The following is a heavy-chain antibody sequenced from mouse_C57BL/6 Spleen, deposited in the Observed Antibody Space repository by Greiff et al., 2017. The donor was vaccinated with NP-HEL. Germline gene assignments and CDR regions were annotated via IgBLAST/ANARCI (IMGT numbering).Heavy chain of an antibody. D-gene: IGHD1-1*01. J-gene: IGHJ1*03. CDR1: GYAFSSSW. CDR2: IYPGDGDT. Sequence: VKLVESGPELVKPGASVKISCKASGYAFSSSWMNWVKQRPGKGLEWIGRIYPGDGDTNYNGKFKGKATLPADKSSSTAYMQLSSLTSEDSAVYFCARRPYGSSYWYFDVWGTGTTVTVSS. CDR3: ARRPYGSSYWYFDV. V-gene: IGHV1-82*01.